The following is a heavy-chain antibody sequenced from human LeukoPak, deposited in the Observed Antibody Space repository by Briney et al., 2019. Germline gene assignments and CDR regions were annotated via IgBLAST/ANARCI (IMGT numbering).Heavy chain of an antibody. Sequence: SETLSLTCTVSGDSINSGSYYWGWIRQPPGKGLEWIGSISYRGTPSYNPSLRSRVTMSVDTSKNQFSLDLKSVTAVDTAVFYCARTTLLWYFDNWGPGALVAVSS. V-gene: IGHV4-39*01. D-gene: IGHD1-14*01. CDR2: ISYRGTP. CDR1: GDSINSGSYY. J-gene: IGHJ4*01. CDR3: ARTTLLWYFDN.